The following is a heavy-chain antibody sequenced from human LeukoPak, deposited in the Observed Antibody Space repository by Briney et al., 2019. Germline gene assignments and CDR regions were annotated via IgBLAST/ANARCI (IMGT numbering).Heavy chain of an antibody. CDR2: IIPIFGTA. Sequence: ASVKVSCKASGGTFSIYAFSWVRQAPGQGLEWMGGIIPIFGTANYAQKFQGRVTITADESTSTAYMKLSSLRSEDTAVYYCARDTYCSGGSCYPQNYYYGMDVWGKGTTVTVSS. J-gene: IGHJ6*04. CDR3: ARDTYCSGGSCYPQNYYYGMDV. V-gene: IGHV1-69*01. D-gene: IGHD2-15*01. CDR1: GGTFSIYA.